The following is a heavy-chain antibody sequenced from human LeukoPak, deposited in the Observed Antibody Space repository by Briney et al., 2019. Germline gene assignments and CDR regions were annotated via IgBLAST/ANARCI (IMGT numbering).Heavy chain of an antibody. CDR2: INPNSGDP. CDR1: GYTFTGYY. V-gene: IGHV1-2*06. J-gene: IGHJ6*03. D-gene: IGHD2-8*01. Sequence: ASVKVSCKASGYTFTGYYIHWVRQAPGQGLEWMGRINPNSGDPNYPQKFQGRVTMTRDTSISAAYMEMSSLTSDDTAVYYCARSARHCNNGVCFTDYYIDLWGKGTTVIASS. CDR3: ARSARHCNNGVCFTDYYIDL.